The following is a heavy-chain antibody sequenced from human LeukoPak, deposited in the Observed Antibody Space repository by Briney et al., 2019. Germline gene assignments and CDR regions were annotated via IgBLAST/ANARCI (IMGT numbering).Heavy chain of an antibody. CDR1: GGSFSGYY. D-gene: IGHD4-17*01. Sequence: PSETLSLTCAVYGGSFSGYYWSWIRQPPGKGLEWIGEINHSGSTNYNPSLKSRVTISVDTSKNQFSLKLSSVTAADTAVYYCARAGGLRDRAFDIWGQGTMVTVSS. J-gene: IGHJ3*02. CDR3: ARAGGLRDRAFDI. CDR2: INHSGST. V-gene: IGHV4-34*01.